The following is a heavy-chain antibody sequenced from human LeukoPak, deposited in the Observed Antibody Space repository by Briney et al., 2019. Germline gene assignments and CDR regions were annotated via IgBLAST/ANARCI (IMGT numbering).Heavy chain of an antibody. J-gene: IGHJ5*02. V-gene: IGHV1-46*01. D-gene: IGHD2-2*01. CDR3: ARDSKDIVVVPAAIIAWFDP. Sequence: GASVKVSCKASGYTFTSYYMHWVRQAPGQGLGWMGIINPSGGSTSYAQKFQGRVTMTRDMSTSTVYMELSSLRSEDTAVYYRARDSKDIVVVPAAIIAWFDPWGQGTLVTVSS. CDR1: GYTFTSYY. CDR2: INPSGGST.